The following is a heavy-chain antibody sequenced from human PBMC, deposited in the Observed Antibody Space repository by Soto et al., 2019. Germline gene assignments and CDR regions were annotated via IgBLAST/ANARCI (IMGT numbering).Heavy chain of an antibody. CDR2: ISYDGSNK. CDR3: ARASYSSSWYNWFDP. Sequence: QVQLVESGGGVVQPGRSLRLSCAASGFTFSSYAMHWVRQAPGKGLEWVAVISYDGSNKYYADSVKGRFTISRDNSKNTLYLQMNSLRAEDTAVYYRARASYSSSWYNWFDPWGQGSLVTGSS. CDR1: GFTFSSYA. J-gene: IGHJ5*02. V-gene: IGHV3-30-3*01. D-gene: IGHD6-13*01.